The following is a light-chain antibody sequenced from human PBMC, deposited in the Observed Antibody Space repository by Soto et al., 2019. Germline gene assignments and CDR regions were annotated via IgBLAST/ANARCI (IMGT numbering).Light chain of an antibody. CDR2: AAS. J-gene: IGKJ4*02. CDR3: QQSYSTPLT. Sequence: DIQMTQSPSSLSASVGDRVTITCRASQSISSYLNWYQQKPGKAPKLLIYAASSLQSGVPSRFSGCGSVTCFTLTISSLQPEDFATYYCQQSYSTPLTFGGGTKVEIK. CDR1: QSISSY. V-gene: IGKV1-39*01.